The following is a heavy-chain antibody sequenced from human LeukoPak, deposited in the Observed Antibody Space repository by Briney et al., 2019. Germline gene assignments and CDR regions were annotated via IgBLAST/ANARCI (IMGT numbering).Heavy chain of an antibody. Sequence: GGSLRLSCAASGFSLSDYWMSWVRQAPGKGLEWVAVISYDGSNKYYADSVKGRFTISRDNSKNTLYLQINSLRAEDTAVYYCANRYWGQGTLVTASS. J-gene: IGHJ4*02. CDR3: ANRY. CDR1: GFSLSDYW. CDR2: ISYDGSNK. V-gene: IGHV3-30-3*01.